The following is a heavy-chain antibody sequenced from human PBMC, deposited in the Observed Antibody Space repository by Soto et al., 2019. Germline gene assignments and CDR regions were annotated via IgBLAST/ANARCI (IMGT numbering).Heavy chain of an antibody. D-gene: IGHD3-3*01. V-gene: IGHV3-48*03. Sequence: PGGSLRLSCAASGFTFSSYEMNWVRQAPGKGLEWVSYISSSGSTIYYADSVKGRFTISRDNAKNSLYLQMNSLRAEDTAVYYCARSGRANYDFWSGYYTDDYYFDYWGQGTLVTVS. CDR2: ISSSGSTI. CDR1: GFTFSSYE. J-gene: IGHJ4*02. CDR3: ARSGRANYDFWSGYYTDDYYFDY.